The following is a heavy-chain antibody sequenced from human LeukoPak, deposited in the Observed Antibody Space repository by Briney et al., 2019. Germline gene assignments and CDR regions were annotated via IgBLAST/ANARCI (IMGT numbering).Heavy chain of an antibody. D-gene: IGHD3-10*01. CDR1: GGSISSYY. Sequence: SETLSLTCTVSGGSISSYYWSWIRQPPGKGLEWIGYIYYSGSTNYNPSLKSRVTISVDTSKNQFSLKLSSVTAADTAVYYCASTYGSGCYGVDYWGQGTLVTVSS. CDR2: IYYSGST. CDR3: ASTYGSGCYGVDY. V-gene: IGHV4-59*01. J-gene: IGHJ4*02.